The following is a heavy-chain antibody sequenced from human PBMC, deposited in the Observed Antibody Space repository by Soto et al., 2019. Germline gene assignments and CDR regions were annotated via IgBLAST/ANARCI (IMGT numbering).Heavy chain of an antibody. Sequence: PWGSLRFSWASSGLTFSIYAMSWVRQAPGKGLEWVSGISRSGGSTYQADSAKGRFTISRDNSKNTLFLQMNSLRAEDTAVYYCTKDQARGYNYGPDYWGQGTLVTGS. D-gene: IGHD5-18*01. CDR2: ISRSGGST. V-gene: IGHV3-23*01. CDR1: GLTFSIYA. CDR3: TKDQARGYNYGPDY. J-gene: IGHJ4*02.